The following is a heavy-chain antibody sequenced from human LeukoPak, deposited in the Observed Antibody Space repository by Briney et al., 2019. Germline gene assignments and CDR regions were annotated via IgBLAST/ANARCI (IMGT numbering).Heavy chain of an antibody. Sequence: PGGSLRVSCAASGFTFDDYGMSWVRQAPGKGLEWVSGINWNGGSTGYADSVKGRFTISRDNAKNSLYLQMNSLRAEDTALYYCARVNVLLWFGELLRWFDPWGQGTLVTVSS. J-gene: IGHJ5*02. CDR3: ARVNVLLWFGELLRWFDP. CDR2: INWNGGST. V-gene: IGHV3-20*04. CDR1: GFTFDDYG. D-gene: IGHD3-10*01.